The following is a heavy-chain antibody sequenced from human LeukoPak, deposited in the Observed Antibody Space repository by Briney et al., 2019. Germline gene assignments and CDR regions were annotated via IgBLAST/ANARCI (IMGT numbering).Heavy chain of an antibody. CDR3: AREPPRERWFDT. CDR1: GFIFSSYW. Sequence: PGGSLRLSCTASGFIFSSYWMSWVRQAPGKGLEWVANIKYDGSEKYYVDSVKGRFTISRDNAKKSLYLQMTSLRAEDTAVYYCAREPPRERWFDTWGQGTLVTVYS. V-gene: IGHV3-7*03. D-gene: IGHD1-1*01. J-gene: IGHJ5*02. CDR2: IKYDGSEK.